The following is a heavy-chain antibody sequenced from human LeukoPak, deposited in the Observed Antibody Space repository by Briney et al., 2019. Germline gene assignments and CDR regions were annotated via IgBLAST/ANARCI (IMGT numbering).Heavy chain of an antibody. CDR3: AKLGSAPYSGSIGAFDI. J-gene: IGHJ3*02. V-gene: IGHV3-21*01. Sequence: GGSLRLSCAASGFTFSSYSMNWVRQAPGKGLEWVSSISSSSSYIYYADSVKGRFTISRDNAKNSLYLQMNSLRAEDTAVYYCAKLGSAPYSGSIGAFDIWGQGTMVTVSS. CDR1: GFTFSSYS. CDR2: ISSSSSYI. D-gene: IGHD1-26*01.